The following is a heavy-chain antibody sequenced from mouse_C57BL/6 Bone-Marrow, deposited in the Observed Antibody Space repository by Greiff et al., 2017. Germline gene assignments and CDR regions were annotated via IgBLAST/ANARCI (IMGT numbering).Heavy chain of an antibody. D-gene: IGHD1-1*01. J-gene: IGHJ4*01. CDR2: IWWDDDK. CDR1: GFSLSTFGMG. V-gene: IGHV8-8*01. CDR3: ARMEILRYYAMDY. Sequence: QVQLKESGPGILQPSQTLSLTCSFSGFSLSTFGMGVGWIRQPSGKGLEWLAHIWWDDDKYYNPALKSRLSISKDTSKNQVFLKIANVDTADTATYYCARMEILRYYAMDYWGQGTSVTVSS.